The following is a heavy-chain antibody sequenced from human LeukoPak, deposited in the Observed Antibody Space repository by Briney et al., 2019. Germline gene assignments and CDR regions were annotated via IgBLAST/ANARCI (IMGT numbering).Heavy chain of an antibody. CDR3: ASETGVELRFLEWLYYMDV. D-gene: IGHD3-3*01. J-gene: IGHJ6*03. CDR2: IYYSGST. V-gene: IGHV4-39*07. CDR1: GGSISSSSYY. Sequence: SETLSLTCTVSGGSISSSSYYWGWIRQPPGKGLEWIGSIYYSGSTYYNPSLKSRVTMSVDTSKNQFSLRLSSVTAADTAVYYCASETGVELRFLEWLYYMDVWGKGTTVTVSS.